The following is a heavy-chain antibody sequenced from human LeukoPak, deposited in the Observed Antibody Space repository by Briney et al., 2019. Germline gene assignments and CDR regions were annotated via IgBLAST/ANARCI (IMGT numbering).Heavy chain of an antibody. CDR1: GFTFSSYG. Sequence: GGSLRLSCAASGFTFSSYGMHWVRQAPGKGLEWVAFIRYDGSNKYYADSVKGRFTISRDNSKSTLYLQMNSLRAEDTAVYYCAKAPFYDILTGPLFDIWGQGTMVTVSS. CDR3: AKAPFYDILTGPLFDI. D-gene: IGHD3-9*01. CDR2: IRYDGSNK. J-gene: IGHJ3*02. V-gene: IGHV3-30*02.